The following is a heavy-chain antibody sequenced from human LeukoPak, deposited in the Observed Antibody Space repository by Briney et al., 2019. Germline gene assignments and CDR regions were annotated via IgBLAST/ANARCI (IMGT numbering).Heavy chain of an antibody. J-gene: IGHJ4*02. D-gene: IGHD5-18*01. Sequence: SETLSLTCTVSGGSISSSSYYWSWIRQPPGKGLGWIGTIYYSGSTYYNPSLKSRVTISVDTSKNQFSLKLSSVTAADTAVYYCATEVIPSGYSYGYFLWGQGTLVTVSS. CDR3: ATEVIPSGYSYGYFL. CDR1: GGSISSSSYY. V-gene: IGHV4-39*07. CDR2: IYYSGST.